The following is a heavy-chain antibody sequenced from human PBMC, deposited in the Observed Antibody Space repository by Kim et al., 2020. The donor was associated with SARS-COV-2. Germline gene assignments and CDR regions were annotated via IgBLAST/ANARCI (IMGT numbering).Heavy chain of an antibody. D-gene: IGHD4-17*01. V-gene: IGHV3-21*01. CDR1: GFTFSSYS. J-gene: IGHJ5*02. CDR3: ASPLYGDYVFPGT. Sequence: GGSLRLSCAASGFTFSSYSMNWVRQAPGKGLEWVSSISSSSSYIYYADSVKGRFTISRDNAKNSLYLQMNSLRAEDTAVYYCASPLYGDYVFPGTWGQGTLVTVSS. CDR2: ISSSSSYI.